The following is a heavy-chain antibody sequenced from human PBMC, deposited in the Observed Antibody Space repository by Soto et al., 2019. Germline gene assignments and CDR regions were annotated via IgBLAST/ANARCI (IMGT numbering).Heavy chain of an antibody. CDR3: ARGATLGYCSSTSCYGYWFDP. D-gene: IGHD2-2*01. V-gene: IGHV4-31*03. CDR2: IYYSGST. J-gene: IGHJ5*02. Sequence: QVQLQESGPGLVKPSQTLSLTCTVSGGSISSGGYYWSWIRQHPGKGLEWIGYIYYSGSTYYNPSLKSRVTISVDTSKNQFSLKLSSVTAADTAVYYYARGATLGYCSSTSCYGYWFDPWGQGTLVTVSS. CDR1: GGSISSGGYY.